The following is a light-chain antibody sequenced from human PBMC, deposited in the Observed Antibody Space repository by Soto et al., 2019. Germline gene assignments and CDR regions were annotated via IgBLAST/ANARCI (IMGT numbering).Light chain of an antibody. CDR2: TSS. CDR1: QSINSW. Sequence: DIQMTQSPSSVSASVGDTVTITCRASQSINSWLAWYQQKPGNAPNLLIYTSSTLQTGVPSRFSGSGSGTDFTLTISSLQPEDFATYYCQQASRFPLTFGGGTKVEN. CDR3: QQASRFPLT. J-gene: IGKJ4*01. V-gene: IGKV1D-12*01.